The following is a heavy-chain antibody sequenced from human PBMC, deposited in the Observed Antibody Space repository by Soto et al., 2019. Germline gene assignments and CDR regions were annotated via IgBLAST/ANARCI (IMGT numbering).Heavy chain of an antibody. CDR1: GFTFSSYA. J-gene: IGHJ4*02. CDR2: ISGSGAST. V-gene: IGHV3-23*01. D-gene: IGHD3-22*01. CDR3: AKSAPYYYDSSGYYFDFDY. Sequence: GGSLRLSCAASGFTFSSYAMSWVRQAPGKGLEWVSAISGSGASTYYADSVKGRFTISRDNSKKMLYLQMNSLRAEDTAVYYCAKSAPYYYDSSGYYFDFDYWGQGTLVTVSS.